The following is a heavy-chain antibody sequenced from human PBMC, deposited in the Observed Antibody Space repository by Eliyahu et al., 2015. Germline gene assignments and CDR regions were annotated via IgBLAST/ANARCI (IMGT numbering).Heavy chain of an antibody. V-gene: IGHV4-4*02. J-gene: IGHJ3*02. CDR1: GGSISNSNW. CDR3: ARVGYGDVYALDI. CDR2: IYQSGST. D-gene: IGHD4-17*01. Sequence: QVQLQESGPGLVKPSETLSLTCAVSGGSISNSNWWNWVRQPPGKGLEWIADIYQSGSTNYNPSLKSRVTISLDKSKNLFSLKLSSVTAADTAVYFCARVGYGDVYALDIWGRGTMVIVSS.